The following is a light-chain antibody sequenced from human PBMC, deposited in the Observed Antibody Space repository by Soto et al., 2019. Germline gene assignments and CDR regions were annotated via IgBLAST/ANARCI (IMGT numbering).Light chain of an antibody. Sequence: EIVLTQSPATLSLSPGERATLSCRASQSVSSYLAWYQQKPGQAPRLLIHDASSRASGISARFSGTGSGTEFTLPISSLEPEDFAVYYCQQRSNWPLTFGGGTKVEIK. CDR3: QQRSNWPLT. CDR2: DAS. V-gene: IGKV3-11*01. J-gene: IGKJ4*01. CDR1: QSVSSY.